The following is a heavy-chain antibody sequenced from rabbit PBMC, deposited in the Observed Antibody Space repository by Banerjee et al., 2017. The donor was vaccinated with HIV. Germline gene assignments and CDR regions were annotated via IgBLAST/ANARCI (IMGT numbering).Heavy chain of an antibody. J-gene: IGHJ5*01. CDR1: GFSLSSDY. V-gene: IGHV1S7*01. D-gene: IGHD1-1*01. CDR2: IYTGSSSST. Sequence: QLKESGGGLVQPGGSLKLSCTVSGFSLSSDYMSWVRQAPGKGLEWIGYIYTGSSSSTYYASWVNGRFTISSHNAQNTVSLQMNSLTAADTATYFCARHRGSGNGVNWWLDLWGPGTLVTVS. CDR3: ARHRGSGNGVNWWLDL.